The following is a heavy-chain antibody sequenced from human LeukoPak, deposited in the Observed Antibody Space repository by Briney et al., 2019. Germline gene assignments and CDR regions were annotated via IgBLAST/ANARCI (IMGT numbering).Heavy chain of an antibody. Sequence: PGGSLRLSCAASGFTFSSYALHWVRQAPGKGLDWVAVISYDGSNKYYADSVKGRFTISRDNSKDTLYLQMNSLRAEDTAVYYCARDLQQLGLFDSWGQGTLVTVSS. V-gene: IGHV3-30-3*01. D-gene: IGHD6-13*01. CDR1: GFTFSSYA. CDR3: ARDLQQLGLFDS. CDR2: ISYDGSNK. J-gene: IGHJ4*02.